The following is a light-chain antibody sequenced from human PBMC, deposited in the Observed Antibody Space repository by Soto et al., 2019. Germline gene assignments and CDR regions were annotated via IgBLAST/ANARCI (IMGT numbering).Light chain of an antibody. J-gene: IGKJ5*01. CDR1: QSVRSSY. CDR2: GAS. Sequence: DIVLTQSPATLSLSPGERATLSCRASQSVRSSYLAWYQQKPGQAPRLLIYGASSRATGIPDRFSGSGSQTDFTLTISSLEPEDFAVYYCQQRSNWPTITFGQGTRLEIK. V-gene: IGKV3D-20*02. CDR3: QQRSNWPTIT.